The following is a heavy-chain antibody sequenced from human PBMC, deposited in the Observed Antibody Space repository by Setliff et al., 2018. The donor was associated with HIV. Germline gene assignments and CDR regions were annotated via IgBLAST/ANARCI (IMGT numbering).Heavy chain of an antibody. CDR1: GFTFSDYY. J-gene: IGHJ6*02. CDR3: AKAGHDQDQYYRMDV. D-gene: IGHD1-1*01. V-gene: IGHV3-11*01. CDR2: ISNSRTTT. Sequence: GGSLRLSCAASGFTFSDYYMTWIRQAPGKGLEWISNISNSRTTTSYTDSVKGRFTISGDNAKNFLYLQMNSVSAEDTAVYYCAKAGHDQDQYYRMDVWGQGTTVTVSS.